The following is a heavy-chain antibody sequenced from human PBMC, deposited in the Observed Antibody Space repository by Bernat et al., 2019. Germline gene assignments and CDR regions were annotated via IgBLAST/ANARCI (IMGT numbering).Heavy chain of an antibody. D-gene: IGHD2-2*01. CDR1: GYTFTSYG. CDR2: ISAYNGNT. J-gene: IGHJ6*02. V-gene: IGHV1-18*01. CDR3: AREVDIVVVPAAMIDYYGMDV. Sequence: QVQLVQSGAEVKKPGASVKVSCKASGYTFTSYGISWVRQAPGQGLEWMGWISAYNGNTYYAQKLQGRVTMTTDTSTSTAYMELRSLRSDDTAVYYCAREVDIVVVPAAMIDYYGMDVWGQGTTVTVSS.